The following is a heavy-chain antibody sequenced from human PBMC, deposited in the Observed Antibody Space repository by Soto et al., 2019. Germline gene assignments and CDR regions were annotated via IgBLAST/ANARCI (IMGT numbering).Heavy chain of an antibody. CDR3: ARDHIYAFDI. CDR1: GFTFSAYS. Sequence: EVQLVQSGGGLVQPGGSLRLSCAASGFTFSAYSINWVRQAPGKGLEWVSYISDSSSAIYYADSVKGRFTISRDNSKNSLYLQMNSLRDEDTAVYYCARDHIYAFDIWGQGTVVTVSS. J-gene: IGHJ3*02. V-gene: IGHV3-48*02. CDR2: ISDSSSAI.